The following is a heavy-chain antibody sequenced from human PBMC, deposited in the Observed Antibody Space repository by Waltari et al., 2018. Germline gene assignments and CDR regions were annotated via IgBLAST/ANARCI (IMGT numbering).Heavy chain of an antibody. CDR2: IDHSGPT. V-gene: IGHV4-38-2*02. CDR1: GYSITSGHI. CDR3: AREPGMVTTGFDS. Sequence: QVQLQESGPGLVEPSETLSLTCIVSGYSITSGHIWAWIRQPPGKGLEWIAGIDHSGPTYYNPSLRSRISMSLDTPKNQFSLKLTSVTAADTAMYYCAREPGMVTTGFDSWGQGTLVTVSS. J-gene: IGHJ4*02. D-gene: IGHD4-17*01.